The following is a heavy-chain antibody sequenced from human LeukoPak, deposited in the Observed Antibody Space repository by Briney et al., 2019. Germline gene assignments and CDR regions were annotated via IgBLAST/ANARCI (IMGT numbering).Heavy chain of an antibody. CDR3: ARVLPAVAGRGAFDI. J-gene: IGHJ3*02. V-gene: IGHV3-53*01. CDR2: IYSGGST. Sequence: GGSLRLSCAASGFTVSSNYMSWVRQAPGKGLEWVSVIYSGGSTYYADSVKGRFTISRDNSKNTLYLQMNSLRAEDTAVYYCARVLPAVAGRGAFDIWGQGTMVTVSS. D-gene: IGHD6-19*01. CDR1: GFTVSSNY.